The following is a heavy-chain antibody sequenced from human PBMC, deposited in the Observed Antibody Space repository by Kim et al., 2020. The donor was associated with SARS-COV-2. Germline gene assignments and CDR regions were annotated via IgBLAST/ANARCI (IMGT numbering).Heavy chain of an antibody. CDR3: ARHGATVVTGFDY. V-gene: IGHV3-30*01. Sequence: YADSVKGRFTSSRDNSKNTLYLQMNSLRAEDTAVYYCARHGATVVTGFDYWGQGTLVTVSS. J-gene: IGHJ4*02. D-gene: IGHD4-17*01.